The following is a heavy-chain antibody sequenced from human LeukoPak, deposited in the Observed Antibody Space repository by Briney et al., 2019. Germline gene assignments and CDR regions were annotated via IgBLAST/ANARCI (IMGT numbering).Heavy chain of an antibody. CDR2: MSADGTTK. CDR1: GFTLSSQN. V-gene: IGHV3-30-3*01. Sequence: GGSLRLSCAASGFTLSSQNMRWVRQARGRGLEWVAVMSADGTTKYYADSLKGRFTISRDNSRNTLYLQMNSLRAEDTAVYSCARDLPFYDNSVYDTAWGQGTLVTVSS. CDR3: ARDLPFYDNSVYDTA. J-gene: IGHJ4*02. D-gene: IGHD3-22*01.